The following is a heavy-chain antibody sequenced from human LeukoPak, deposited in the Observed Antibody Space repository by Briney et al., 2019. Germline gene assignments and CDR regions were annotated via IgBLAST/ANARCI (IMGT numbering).Heavy chain of an antibody. CDR3: ARSELSCSGGSCPTRYAFDI. V-gene: IGHV4-59*01. CDR2: MYYSGST. J-gene: IGHJ3*02. CDR1: GGSISSYY. Sequence: SETLSLTCSVSGGSISSYYWGWIRQPPGKGLEWIGYMYYSGSTNYNPSLKSRVTMSVDTSKNQFSLKLNSVTAADTAVYYCARSELSCSGGSCPTRYAFDIWGQGTVVTASS. D-gene: IGHD2-15*01.